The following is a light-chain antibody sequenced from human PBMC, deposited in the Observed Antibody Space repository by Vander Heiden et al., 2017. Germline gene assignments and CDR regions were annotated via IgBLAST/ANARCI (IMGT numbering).Light chain of an antibody. CDR2: AAS. CDR1: QDISIW. J-gene: IGKJ4*01. CDR3: QQANTFPALT. V-gene: IGKV1D-12*01. Sequence: DIQIAPSPFSVSVSVGDRVTITCRASQDISIWVAWYQQKPGKAPKLLIYAASILQSGVPSRFSGSASGTDFTLTISSLQPEDFATYYCQQANTFPALTFGGGTKVDIK.